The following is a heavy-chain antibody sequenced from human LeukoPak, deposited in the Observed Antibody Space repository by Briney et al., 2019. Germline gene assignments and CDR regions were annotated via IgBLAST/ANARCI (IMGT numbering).Heavy chain of an antibody. CDR1: GGSISSSSYY. V-gene: IGHV4-39*01. CDR2: IYYSGST. Sequence: SETLSLTCTVSGGSISSSSYYWGWIRQPPGQGLGWIGNIYYSGSTYYNPSLKSRVTISVDTSKNQFSLKLNSVTAADTAVYFCARWARDYGDYWFDSWGQGTLVTVSS. J-gene: IGHJ5*01. D-gene: IGHD4-17*01. CDR3: ARWARDYGDYWFDS.